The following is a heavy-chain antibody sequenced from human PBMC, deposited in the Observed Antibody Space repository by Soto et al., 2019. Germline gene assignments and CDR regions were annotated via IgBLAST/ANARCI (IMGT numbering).Heavy chain of an antibody. J-gene: IGHJ4*02. V-gene: IGHV3-21*01. CDR1: GFTFSTYS. Sequence: GGSLRLSCAASGFTFSTYSMNWVRQAPGKGLEWVSSISSSSTYIYYADSVKGRFTISRDNAKNSLYLQMNSLRAEDTALYYCARNTGGGNSPYYFDYWGQGTLVTVSS. CDR2: ISSSSTYI. D-gene: IGHD2-21*01. CDR3: ARNTGGGNSPYYFDY.